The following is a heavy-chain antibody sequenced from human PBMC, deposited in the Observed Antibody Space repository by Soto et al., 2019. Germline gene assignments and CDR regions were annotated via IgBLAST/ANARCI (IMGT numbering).Heavy chain of an antibody. V-gene: IGHV4-4*02. D-gene: IGHD3-3*01. CDR3: ARLKNLEWLLSGDYYYYYGMDV. CDR1: GGSISSRNW. J-gene: IGHJ6*02. CDR2: IYHSGST. Sequence: PSDTLSLTCAVSGGSISSRNWWSWVRQPPGKGLEWIGEIYHSGSTNYNPSLKSRFTISVDKSKNQFSLKLSSVTAADTAVYYCARLKNLEWLLSGDYYYYYGMDVWGQGTTVTVSS.